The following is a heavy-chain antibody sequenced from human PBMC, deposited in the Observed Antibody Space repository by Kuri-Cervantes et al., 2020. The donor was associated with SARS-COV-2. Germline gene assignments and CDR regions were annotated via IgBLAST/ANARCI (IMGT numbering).Heavy chain of an antibody. CDR3: ARLSITIFGALTAPFDS. CDR1: GYSFSSYW. J-gene: IGHJ5*01. Sequence: GESLKISCKGFGYSFSSYWIAWVRQVPGKGLECMGIIYPGDSDTTYSPSFQGQVTISADKSISTAYLQWSSLKASDTAIYYCARLSITIFGALTAPFDSWGQGTLVTVSS. CDR2: IYPGDSDT. D-gene: IGHD3-3*01. V-gene: IGHV5-51*01.